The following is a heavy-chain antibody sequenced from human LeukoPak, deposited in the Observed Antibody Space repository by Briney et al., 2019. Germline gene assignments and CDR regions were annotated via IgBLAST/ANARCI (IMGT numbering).Heavy chain of an antibody. J-gene: IGHJ3*02. Sequence: GGSLRLSCAASGFTFSSFAISWVRQAPGKGLEWVSVINYSGASTFYADSVKGRFTVSRDNSKNTLYLQMDSLRAEDTAVYYCAKSLLTTATGTGRAFDIWGQGTMVTVSA. CDR2: INYSGAST. CDR1: GFTFSSFA. D-gene: IGHD1-1*01. CDR3: AKSLLTTATGTGRAFDI. V-gene: IGHV3-23*01.